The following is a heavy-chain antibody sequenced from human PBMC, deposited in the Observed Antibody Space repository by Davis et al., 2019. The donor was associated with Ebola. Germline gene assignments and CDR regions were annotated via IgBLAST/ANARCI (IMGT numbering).Heavy chain of an antibody. Sequence: SGPPLAILTHLFTLICTFSWFSLSTSGLRVSWIRQPPGKALEWLALIDWDDDKYYSTSLKTRLTISKDTSKNQVVLTMTNMDPVDTATYYCARISPGYSSGWYENGAFDIWGQGTMVTVSS. CDR2: IDWDDDK. CDR1: WFSLSTSGLR. CDR3: ARISPGYSSGWYENGAFDI. V-gene: IGHV2-70*01. J-gene: IGHJ3*02. D-gene: IGHD6-19*01.